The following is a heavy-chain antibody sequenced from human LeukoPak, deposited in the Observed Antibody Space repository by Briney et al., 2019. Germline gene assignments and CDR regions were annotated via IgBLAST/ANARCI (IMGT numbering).Heavy chain of an antibody. CDR3: ARVSAVTSLWYFDL. V-gene: IGHV4-59*01. CDR1: GGSISSYY. CDR2: IYYSGST. J-gene: IGHJ2*01. D-gene: IGHD4-17*01. Sequence: SETLSLTCTVSGGSISSYYWSWIRQPPGKGLEWIWYIYYSGSTNYNPSLKSRVTISVDTSKNQFSLKLSSVTAADTAVYYCARVSAVTSLWYFDLWGRGTLVTVSS.